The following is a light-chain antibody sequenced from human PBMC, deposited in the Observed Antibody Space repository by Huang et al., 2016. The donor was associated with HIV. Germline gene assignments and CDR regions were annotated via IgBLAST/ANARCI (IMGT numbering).Light chain of an antibody. CDR3: QQYNNWQT. V-gene: IGKV3-15*01. J-gene: IGKJ2*01. Sequence: EIVMTQSPASLSVSPGERATLSCRASQSVTTSLAWYQQKPGQAPRLLIYDASTRATGIPARFSGSGSGTECTLTISSLQSEDFAVYYCQQYNNWQTFGQGTKLQIK. CDR2: DAS. CDR1: QSVTTS.